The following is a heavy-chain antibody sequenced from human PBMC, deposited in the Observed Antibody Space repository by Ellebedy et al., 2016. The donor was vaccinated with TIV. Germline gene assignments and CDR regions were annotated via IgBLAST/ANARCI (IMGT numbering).Heavy chain of an antibody. D-gene: IGHD2-21*02. Sequence: PGGSLRLSCAASGFTSATFGIHWFRQAPGKGLEWVAVIWSDGNNKYYADFVKGRFSVSRDNAKNTAYLQMNSLRAEDTAVYYCARVHGGSISCFGGDLDYWGQGTLVTVSS. V-gene: IGHV3-33*08. CDR2: IWSDGNNK. CDR1: GFTSATFG. CDR3: ARVHGGSISCFGGDLDY. J-gene: IGHJ4*02.